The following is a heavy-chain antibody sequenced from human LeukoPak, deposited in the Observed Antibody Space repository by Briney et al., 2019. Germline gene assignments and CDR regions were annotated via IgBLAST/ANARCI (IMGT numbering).Heavy chain of an antibody. CDR2: ISYDGSNK. V-gene: IGHV3-30*18. J-gene: IGHJ6*03. D-gene: IGHD2-2*01. CDR3: AKEGRDIVVVPAAKGYYYYMDV. Sequence: PGGSLRLSCAASGFTFSSYGMHWVRQAPGKGLEWVAVISYDGSNKYYADSVKGRFTISRDNSKNTLYLQMNSLRAEDTAVYYCAKEGRDIVVVPAAKGYYYYMDVWGKGTTVTVSS. CDR1: GFTFSSYG.